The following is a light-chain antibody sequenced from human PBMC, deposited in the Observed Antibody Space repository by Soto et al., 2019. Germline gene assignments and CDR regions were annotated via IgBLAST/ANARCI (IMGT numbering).Light chain of an antibody. V-gene: IGKV3-11*01. CDR2: DAS. J-gene: IGKJ2*01. Sequence: EIVLTQSPATLSLSPGERATLSCRASQSVSSSLAWFQHKPDQAPRLLIYDASNRATGIPARFSGSGSGTDFTLTISSLEPEDFAIYYCQQRSNWPRTFGQGTKLEIK. CDR3: QQRSNWPRT. CDR1: QSVSSS.